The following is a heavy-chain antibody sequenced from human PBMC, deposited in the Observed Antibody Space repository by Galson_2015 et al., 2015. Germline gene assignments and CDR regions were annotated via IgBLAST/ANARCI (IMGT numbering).Heavy chain of an antibody. Sequence: SVKVSCKASGYTFTSYDINWVRQATGQGLEWMGWMNPNSGNTGYAQKFQGRVTMTRNTSISTAYMELSSLRSEDTAVYYCARAQTRDYNWFDPWGQGTLVTVSS. CDR3: ARAQTRDYNWFDP. CDR1: GYTFTSYD. CDR2: MNPNSGNT. J-gene: IGHJ5*02. V-gene: IGHV1-8*01. D-gene: IGHD1-7*01.